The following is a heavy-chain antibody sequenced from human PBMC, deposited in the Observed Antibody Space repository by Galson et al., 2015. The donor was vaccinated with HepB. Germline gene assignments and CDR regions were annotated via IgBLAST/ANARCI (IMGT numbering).Heavy chain of an antibody. D-gene: IGHD3-22*01. Sequence: SLRLSCAASGFTFSSYSMNWVRQAPGKGLEWVSSISSSSSYIYYADSVKGRFTISRDNAKNSLYLQMNSLRAEDTAVYYCARDLRAGYDSGHWGQGTLVTVSS. CDR1: GFTFSSYS. J-gene: IGHJ4*02. CDR3: ARDLRAGYDSGH. V-gene: IGHV3-21*01. CDR2: ISSSSSYI.